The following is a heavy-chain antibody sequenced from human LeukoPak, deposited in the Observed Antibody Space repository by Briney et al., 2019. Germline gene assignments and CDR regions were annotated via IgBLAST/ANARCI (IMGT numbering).Heavy chain of an antibody. V-gene: IGHV3-48*03. CDR3: AELGITMIGGV. J-gene: IGHJ6*04. CDR1: GFTLSSYE. CDR2: ISSSGSTI. Sequence: GGSLRLSCAASGFTLSSYEMNWVRQAPGKGREWVSYISSSGSTIYYADSVKGRFTISRDNAKNSLYLQMTSLRAEDTAVYYCAELGITMIGGVWGKGTTVTISS. D-gene: IGHD3-10*02.